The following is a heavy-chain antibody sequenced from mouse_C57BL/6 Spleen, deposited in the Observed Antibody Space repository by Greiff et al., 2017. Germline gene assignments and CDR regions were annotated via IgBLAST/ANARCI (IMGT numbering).Heavy chain of an antibody. J-gene: IGHJ4*01. CDR1: GFTFSDYY. CDR3: ARQGYGNYAMDY. V-gene: IGHV5-12*01. D-gene: IGHD2-10*02. Sequence: EVKVVESGGGLVQPGGSLKLSCAASGFTFSDYYMYWVRQTPEKRLEWVAYISNGGGSTYYPDTVKGRFTISRDNAKNTLYLQMSRLKSEDTAMYYCARQGYGNYAMDYWGQGTSVTVSS. CDR2: ISNGGGST.